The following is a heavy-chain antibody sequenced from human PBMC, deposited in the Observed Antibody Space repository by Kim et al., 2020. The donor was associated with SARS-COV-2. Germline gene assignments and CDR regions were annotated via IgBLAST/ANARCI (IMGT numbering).Heavy chain of an antibody. CDR2: ISGSGGST. V-gene: IGHV3-23*01. J-gene: IGHJ3*02. CDR3: AKDLGTWSGYYHSQFDI. CDR1: GFTFSSYA. Sequence: GGSLRLSCAASGFTFSSYAMSWVRQAPGKGLEWVSAISGSGGSTYYADSVKGRFTISRDNSKNTLYLQMNSLRAEDTAVYYCAKDLGTWSGYYHSQFDIWGQGTMVTVSS. D-gene: IGHD3-3*01.